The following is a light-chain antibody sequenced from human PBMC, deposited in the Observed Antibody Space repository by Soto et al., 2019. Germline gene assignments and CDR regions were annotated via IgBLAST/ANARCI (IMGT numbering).Light chain of an antibody. Sequence: EVVMTQSPATLSVSPGERATLSCRASQSLRPTYVAWYQQKLGQAPRLLIYDASNRATGIPARFSGSGSGTDFTLTISSLEPEDFAVYYCQQRSNWPITFGQGTRLEIK. CDR2: DAS. CDR1: QSLRPTY. J-gene: IGKJ5*01. CDR3: QQRSNWPIT. V-gene: IGKV3-11*01.